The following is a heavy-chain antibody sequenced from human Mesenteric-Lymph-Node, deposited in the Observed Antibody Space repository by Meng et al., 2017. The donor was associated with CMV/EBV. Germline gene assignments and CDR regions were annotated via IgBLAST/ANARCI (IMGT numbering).Heavy chain of an antibody. J-gene: IGHJ6*02. CDR1: GFTFSSHA. CDR2: IRDDGSKK. CDR3: AKDENPIRFLESFPTYGVDV. D-gene: IGHD3-3*01. V-gene: IGHV3-30*02. Sequence: GGSLRLSCAASGFTFSSHAMHWLRQAPGKGLEWVAFIRDDGSKKYHAGSVKGRFTISRDNSKNTLYLQMNGLRAEDTAVYYCAKDENPIRFLESFPTYGVDVWGQGTTVTVSS.